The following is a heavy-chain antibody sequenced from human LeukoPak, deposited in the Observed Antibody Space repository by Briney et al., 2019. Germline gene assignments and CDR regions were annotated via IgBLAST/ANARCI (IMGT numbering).Heavy chain of an antibody. V-gene: IGHV1-2*02. J-gene: IGHJ4*02. Sequence: GASVKVSCKASGGTFSSYAISWVRQAPGQGLEWMGWINPNGGDTNYAQKFQGRVTMTRDTSISTAYMALSRLKYDDTAVYYCAREYYYASGNYYNRIDYWGQGTLVTVSS. CDR2: INPNGGDT. D-gene: IGHD3-10*01. CDR1: GGTFSSYA. CDR3: AREYYYASGNYYNRIDY.